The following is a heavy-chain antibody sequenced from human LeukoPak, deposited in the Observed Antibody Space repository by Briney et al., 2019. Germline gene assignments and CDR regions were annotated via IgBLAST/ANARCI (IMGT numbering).Heavy chain of an antibody. Sequence: SETLSLTCTVSGDSINSYYWSWIRQPPGKGLEWIGYIYSSGSTNYNPSLKSRVTISVDTSKNQFSLKLTSMTAADTAVYHCARGPTRYYVDYWGQGTLVTVSS. CDR3: ARGPTRYYVDY. CDR1: GDSINSYY. V-gene: IGHV4-59*01. J-gene: IGHJ4*02. CDR2: IYSSGST.